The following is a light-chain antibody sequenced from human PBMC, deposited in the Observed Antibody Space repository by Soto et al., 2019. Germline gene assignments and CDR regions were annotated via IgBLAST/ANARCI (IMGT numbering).Light chain of an antibody. CDR2: NAS. CDR3: QQRGDWPPIT. V-gene: IGKV3-11*01. J-gene: IGKJ5*01. Sequence: EIVLTQSPGTLSFSPGERATLSCRASQIVSTFLAWFQQKPGQPPKLLIYNASNRTTGIPARFSGSGSGTDFTLTISSLEPEDFAVYYCQQRGDWPPITFGQGTRLEIK. CDR1: QIVSTF.